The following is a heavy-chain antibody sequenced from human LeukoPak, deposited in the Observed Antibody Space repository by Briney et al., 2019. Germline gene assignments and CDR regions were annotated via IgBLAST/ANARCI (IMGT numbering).Heavy chain of an antibody. CDR2: ISGSRSTT. D-gene: IGHD5-18*01. CDR1: GFTFSSFA. CDR3: AKHYFFSYGSLDY. Sequence: PGGSLRLSCAASGFTFSSFAMTWVRQAPGKGLEWVADISGSRSTTHYADSVKGRFTISRDNANNSLYLQMNSRRDEDTALYFCAKHYFFSYGSLDYCGQGNLVTVSS. V-gene: IGHV3-48*02. J-gene: IGHJ4*02.